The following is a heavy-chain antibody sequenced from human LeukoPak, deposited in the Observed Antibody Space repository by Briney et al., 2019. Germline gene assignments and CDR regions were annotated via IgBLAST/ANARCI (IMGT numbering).Heavy chain of an antibody. CDR3: AKVGWDQYYFDY. J-gene: IGHJ4*02. V-gene: IGHV3-23*01. CDR2: ISGSGGST. CDR1: GFTFSSYA. Sequence: PGGSLRLSRAASGFTFSSYAMSWVRQAPGKGLEWVSAISGSGGSTYYADSVKGRFTISRDNSKNTVYLQMNSLRAEDTAVYYCAKVGWDQYYFDYWGQGTLVTVSS. D-gene: IGHD6-19*01.